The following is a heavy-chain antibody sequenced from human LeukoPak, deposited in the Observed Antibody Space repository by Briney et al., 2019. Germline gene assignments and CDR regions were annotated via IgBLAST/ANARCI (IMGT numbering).Heavy chain of an antibody. V-gene: IGHV6-1*01. CDR3: ARVRYSDSSVLTRKRSYYSDY. CDR2: TYYRSKWYN. Sequence: SQTLSLTCAISGDSVSSNSAAWNWIRQSPSRGLEWLGRTYYRSKWYNDYAVSVKSRITINPDTSKNQFSLKLSSVTAADTAVYYCARVRYSDSSVLTRKRSYYSDYWGQGTLVTVSS. J-gene: IGHJ4*02. CDR1: GDSVSSNSAA. D-gene: IGHD3-22*01.